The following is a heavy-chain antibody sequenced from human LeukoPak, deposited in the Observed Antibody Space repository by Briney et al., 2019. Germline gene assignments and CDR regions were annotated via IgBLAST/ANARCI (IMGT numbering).Heavy chain of an antibody. Sequence: SQTLSLTCAVSGGSISSGGNSWIWIRQPPGKGLEWIGYIYHSGSTYYNPSLKSRVTISVDRSKNQFSLKLSSLTAADTAVYNCARGQGSYYYGSGNNWFDPWGQGTLVTVSS. CDR2: IYHSGST. D-gene: IGHD3-10*01. V-gene: IGHV4-30-2*01. J-gene: IGHJ5*02. CDR1: GGSISSGGNS. CDR3: ARGQGSYYYGSGNNWFDP.